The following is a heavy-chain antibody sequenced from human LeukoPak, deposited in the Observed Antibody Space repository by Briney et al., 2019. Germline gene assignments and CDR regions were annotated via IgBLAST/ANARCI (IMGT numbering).Heavy chain of an antibody. CDR3: AKALRPGSCPDY. CDR1: GFTFSSYA. V-gene: IGHV3-23*01. D-gene: IGHD2-15*01. Sequence: HPGGSLRLSCAASGFTFSSYAMSWVRQAPGKGLEWVSAISGSGGSTYYADSVKGRFTISRDNSKNTLYLQMNSLRAEDTAVYYCAKALRPGSCPDYWGQGTLVTVSS. J-gene: IGHJ4*02. CDR2: ISGSGGST.